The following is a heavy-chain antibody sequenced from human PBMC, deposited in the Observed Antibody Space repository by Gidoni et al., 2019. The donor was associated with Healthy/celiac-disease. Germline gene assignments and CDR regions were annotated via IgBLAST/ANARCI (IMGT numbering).Heavy chain of an antibody. J-gene: IGHJ6*02. V-gene: IGHV1-69*01. CDR2: IIPIFGTA. CDR1: GGTFSSYA. CDR3: ARGNGLYDSSGYGMDV. D-gene: IGHD3-22*01. Sequence: QVQLVQSGAEVKKPGSSVKVACKASGGTFSSYAISWVRQAPGQGLEWMGGIIPIFGTANYAQNFQGRVTITADESTSTAYMELSSLRSEDTAVYYCARGNGLYDSSGYGMDVWGQGTTVTVSS.